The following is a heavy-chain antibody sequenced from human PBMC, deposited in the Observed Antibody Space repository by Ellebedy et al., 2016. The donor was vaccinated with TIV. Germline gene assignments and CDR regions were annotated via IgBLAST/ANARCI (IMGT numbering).Heavy chain of an antibody. CDR1: GGSSGTYY. CDR3: ARGASGWFLYMEL. CDR2: ISQDGNT. V-gene: IGHV4-34*01. J-gene: IGHJ6*04. Sequence: MPSETLSLICGVFGGSSGTYYYSWIRQSPGKGLEWIGDISQDGNTHYSPSLKGRVIMSIDRSENQVSLNLRSVTAADSAVYYCARGASGWFLYMELWGKGTTVTVSS. D-gene: IGHD6-19*01.